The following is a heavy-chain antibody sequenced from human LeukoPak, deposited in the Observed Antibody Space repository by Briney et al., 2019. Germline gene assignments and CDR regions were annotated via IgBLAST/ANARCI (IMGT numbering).Heavy chain of an antibody. CDR2: ISYDGDNE. V-gene: IGHV3-30-3*01. Sequence: GGSLRLSCAASGFTFSNFAMHWVRQAPGKGLEWVAVISYDGDNEYYADSVKGQFTISRDNSKDRLYLQMNSLRPEDTAMYYCAKVRGGRSWYYYGMDVWGRGTTVTVSS. CDR1: GFTFSNFA. CDR3: AKVRGGRSWYYYGMDV. D-gene: IGHD3-16*01. J-gene: IGHJ6*02.